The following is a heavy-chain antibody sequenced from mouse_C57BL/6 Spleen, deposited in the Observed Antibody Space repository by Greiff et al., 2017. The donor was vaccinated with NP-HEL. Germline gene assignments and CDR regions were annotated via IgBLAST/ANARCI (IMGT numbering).Heavy chain of an antibody. D-gene: IGHD1-1*01. CDR1: GFTFSDYG. Sequence: EVKLVESGGGLVKPGGSLKLSCAASGFTFSDYGMHWVRQAPEKGLEWVAYISSGSSTIYYADTVKGRFTISRDNAKNTLFLQRTRLRSEDTAMYYGARPGPIATVGRGFAYWGQGTLVTVSA. CDR2: ISSGSSTI. J-gene: IGHJ3*01. V-gene: IGHV5-17*01. CDR3: ARPGPIATVGRGFAY.